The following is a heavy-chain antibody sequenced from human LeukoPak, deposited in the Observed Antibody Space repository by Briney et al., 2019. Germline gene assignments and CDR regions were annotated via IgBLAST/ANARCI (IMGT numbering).Heavy chain of an antibody. V-gene: IGHV4-4*02. CDR2: IYHSGST. Sequence: PSETLSLTCAVSGGSISSSNWWSWVRQPPGKGLEWIGEIYHSGSTNYNPSLKSRVTISVDKSKNQFSLKLSSVTAADTAVYYCARDRLLWFGESPTAFDIWGQGTMVTVSS. CDR3: ARDRLLWFGESPTAFDI. J-gene: IGHJ3*02. D-gene: IGHD3-10*01. CDR1: GGSISSSNW.